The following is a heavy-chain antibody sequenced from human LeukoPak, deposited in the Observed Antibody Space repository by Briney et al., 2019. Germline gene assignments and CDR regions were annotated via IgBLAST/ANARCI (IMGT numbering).Heavy chain of an antibody. Sequence: GASVKVSCKASGYTFTSYDINWVRQATGQGLEWMGWMNPNSGNTGYAQKFQGRVTMTRNTSISTAYMELSSLRSEDTAVYYCAKSRGTIRGELFLFRRGRSYYFDYWGQGTLVTVSS. CDR1: GYTFTSYD. D-gene: IGHD3-10*01. CDR3: AKSRGTIRGELFLFRRGRSYYFDY. J-gene: IGHJ4*02. CDR2: MNPNSGNT. V-gene: IGHV1-8*01.